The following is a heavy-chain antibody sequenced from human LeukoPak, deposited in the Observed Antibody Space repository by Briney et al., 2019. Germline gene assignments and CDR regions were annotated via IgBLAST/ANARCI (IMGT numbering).Heavy chain of an antibody. V-gene: IGHV3-48*03. CDR2: ISSSGSTI. Sequence: PGGSLGLSCAASGFTFSSYEMNWVRQAPGKGREWVSYISSSGSTIYYADSVKGRFTISRDNAKSSLYLQMNSLRAEDTAVYYCASHSDYYYGMDVWGQGTTVTVSS. J-gene: IGHJ6*02. CDR3: ASHSDYYYGMDV. CDR1: GFTFSSYE. D-gene: IGHD3-10*01.